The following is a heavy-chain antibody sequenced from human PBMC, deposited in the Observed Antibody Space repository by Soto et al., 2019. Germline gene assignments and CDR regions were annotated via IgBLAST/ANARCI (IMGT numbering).Heavy chain of an antibody. Sequence: SETLSLTCAVSGGSISSSNWWSWVRQPPGKGLEWIGEIYHSGSTNYNPSLKSRVTISVDKSKNQFSLKLRSVTAADTAVYYCARADMGGSSWPFDYWGQGTLVTVS. J-gene: IGHJ4*02. CDR1: GGSISSSNW. V-gene: IGHV4-4*02. CDR3: ARADMGGSSWPFDY. D-gene: IGHD6-13*01. CDR2: IYHSGST.